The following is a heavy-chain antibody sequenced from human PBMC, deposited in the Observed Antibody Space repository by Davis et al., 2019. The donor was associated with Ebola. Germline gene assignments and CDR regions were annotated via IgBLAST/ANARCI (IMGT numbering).Heavy chain of an antibody. Sequence: GESLKISCAASGFTFSSYWMSWVRQAPGKGLEWVANIKQDGSEKYYVDSVKGRFTISRDNAKNSLYLQMNSLRAEDTAVYYCARDNSWTTAGTEYYYYGMDVWGQGTTVTVSS. D-gene: IGHD6-13*01. CDR3: ARDNSWTTAGTEYYYYGMDV. V-gene: IGHV3-7*01. CDR2: IKQDGSEK. J-gene: IGHJ6*02. CDR1: GFTFSSYW.